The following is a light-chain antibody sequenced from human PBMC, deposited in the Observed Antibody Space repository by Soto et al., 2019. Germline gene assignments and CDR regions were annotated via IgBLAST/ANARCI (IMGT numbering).Light chain of an antibody. J-gene: IGKJ2*01. CDR3: QQRSNWPPT. CDR1: QSVSSY. V-gene: IGKV3-11*01. CDR2: DAS. Sequence: EIVLTQSAATLSLSPGERATLSCRASQSVSSYLAWYQQKPGQAPRLLIKDASNRATGIPARFSGSGSGTDFTLTISSLEPEDFAVYYCQQRSNWPPTSGQGTKLEIK.